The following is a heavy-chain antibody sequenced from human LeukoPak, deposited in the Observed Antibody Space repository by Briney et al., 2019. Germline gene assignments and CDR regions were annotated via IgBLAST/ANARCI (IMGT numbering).Heavy chain of an antibody. D-gene: IGHD3-16*01. J-gene: IGHJ4*02. CDR2: ISSSSTYI. CDR3: ARESGGGWQPFDY. V-gene: IGHV3-21*01. Sequence: KPGGSLRLSCAASGFTFNNAWMSWVRQAPGKGLEWVSFISSSSTYIYYADSMKGRFTISRDNAKNSMYLQMNSLRAEDTAVYHCARESGGGWQPFDYWGQGTLVTVSS. CDR1: GFTFNNAW.